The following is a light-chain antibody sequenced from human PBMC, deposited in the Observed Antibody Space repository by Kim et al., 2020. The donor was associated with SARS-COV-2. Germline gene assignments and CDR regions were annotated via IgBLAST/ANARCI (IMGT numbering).Light chain of an antibody. CDR3: YSTDSSGKYRV. J-gene: IGLJ3*02. CDR1: ALSEKF. CDR2: EDN. V-gene: IGLV3-10*01. Sequence: SYELTQPPSVSVSPGQAARITCSGDALSEKFTYWYQQKSGQAPVLFIYEDNKRPSGIPERVSGSSSGTMATLTISGAQVEDEADYYCYSTDSSGKYRVFG.